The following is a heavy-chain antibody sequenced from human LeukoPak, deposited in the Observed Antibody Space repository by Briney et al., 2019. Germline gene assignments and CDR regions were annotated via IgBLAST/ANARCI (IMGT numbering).Heavy chain of an antibody. CDR1: GFTVSSNS. CDR2: IYSGGRT. Sequence: GGSLRLSCAAPGFTVSSNSMSWVRQAPGKGLEWVSIIYSGGRTYYADSVKGRFTISRDNSKNTLYLQMNSLRAEDTAVYYCARDPRLDYWGQGTLVTVSS. CDR3: ARDPRLDY. J-gene: IGHJ4*02. V-gene: IGHV3-66*01.